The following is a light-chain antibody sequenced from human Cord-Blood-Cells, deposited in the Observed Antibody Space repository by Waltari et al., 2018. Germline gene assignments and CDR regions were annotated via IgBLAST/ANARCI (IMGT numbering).Light chain of an antibody. CDR3: SSYTSSSTNWV. J-gene: IGLJ3*02. V-gene: IGLV2-14*01. CDR2: EVS. Sequence: QSALTQPASVSGSPGQSITLSCTGPSSDVGGYNYVSWYQQHPGKAPKLMIYEVSNRPSGVSNRFSGSKSGNTASLTISGLQAEDEADYYCSSYTSSSTNWVFGGGTKLTVL. CDR1: SSDVGGYNY.